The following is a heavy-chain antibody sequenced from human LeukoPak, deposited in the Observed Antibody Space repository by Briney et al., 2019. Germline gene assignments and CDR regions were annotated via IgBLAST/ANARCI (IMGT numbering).Heavy chain of an antibody. J-gene: IGHJ5*02. CDR3: ARAALSYDYSWGSYGHLGIDP. D-gene: IGHD3-16*01. V-gene: IGHV1-46*01. CDR1: GYTFTRYY. Sequence: ASVKVSCKASGYTFTRYYMHWVRQAPGQGLEWMGIINPSGGTTDYAQKFHGRITVTKDTSTSTVYMELTSLTSEDTAVYYCARAALSYDYSWGSYGHLGIDPWGQGTLVTVSS. CDR2: INPSGGTT.